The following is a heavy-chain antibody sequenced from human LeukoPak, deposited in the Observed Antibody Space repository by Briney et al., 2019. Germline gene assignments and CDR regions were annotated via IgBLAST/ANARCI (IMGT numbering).Heavy chain of an antibody. CDR3: ARDCSSNWRSFDY. CDR2: ISYDGSNK. V-gene: IGHV3-30-3*01. Sequence: PGRSLRLSCAASGFTFSSYAMHWVRQAPGKGLEWVAVISYDGSNKYYADSVKGRFTISRDNSKNTLYLQMNSLRAEDTAVYYCARDCSSNWRSFDYWGQGTLVTVSS. CDR1: GFTFSSYA. J-gene: IGHJ4*02. D-gene: IGHD1-20*01.